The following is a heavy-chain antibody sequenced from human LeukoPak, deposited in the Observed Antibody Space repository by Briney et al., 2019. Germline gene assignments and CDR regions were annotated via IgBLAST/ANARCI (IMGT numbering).Heavy chain of an antibody. V-gene: IGHV3-23*01. CDR1: GFTFSRFW. Sequence: PGGSLRLSCAASGFTFSRFWMSWVRQAPGKGLEWVSAISGSGGSTYYADSVKGRFTISRDNSKNTLYLQMNSLRAEDTAVYYCAKFAVESSSPGYYFDYWGQGTLVTVSS. J-gene: IGHJ4*02. CDR2: ISGSGGST. D-gene: IGHD6-6*01. CDR3: AKFAVESSSPGYYFDY.